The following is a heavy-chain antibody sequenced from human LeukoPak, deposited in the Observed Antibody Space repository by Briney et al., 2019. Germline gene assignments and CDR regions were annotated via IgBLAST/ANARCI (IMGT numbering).Heavy chain of an antibody. V-gene: IGHV3-48*01. CDR1: GFTFSSYS. CDR3: ASAGYSSSWYHY. J-gene: IGHJ4*02. Sequence: GGSLRLSCAAAGFTFSSYSMNWVRQAPGKGLEWVSDISRSSTTIYYADSVKGRFTISRDNAKNSLYLQMNSLRVEDTAVYYCASAGYSSSWYHYWGQGTLVTVSS. D-gene: IGHD6-13*01. CDR2: ISRSSTTI.